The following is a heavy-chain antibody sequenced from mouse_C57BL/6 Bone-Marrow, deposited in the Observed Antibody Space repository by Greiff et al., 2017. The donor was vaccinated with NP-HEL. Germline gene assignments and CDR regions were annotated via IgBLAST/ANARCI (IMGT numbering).Heavy chain of an antibody. CDR1: GYTFTSYW. J-gene: IGHJ4*01. V-gene: IGHV1-72*01. D-gene: IGHD1-1*01. Sequence: QVQLQQPGAELVKPGASVKLSCKASGYTFTSYWMHWVKQRPGRGLEWIGRIDPNSGGTKYNEKFKSKATLTVDKPSSTAYSQLSSLTSEDSAVYYCARDTTVVGYAMDYWGQGTSVTVSS. CDR2: IDPNSGGT. CDR3: ARDTTVVGYAMDY.